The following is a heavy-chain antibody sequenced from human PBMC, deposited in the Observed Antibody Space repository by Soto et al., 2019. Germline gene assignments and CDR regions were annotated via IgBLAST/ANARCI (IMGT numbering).Heavy chain of an antibody. CDR1: GSNRSGH. D-gene: IGHD3-22*01. CDR2: IYYSGST. V-gene: IGHV4-59*01. CDR3: ASSSSGYYRPLSLDY. J-gene: IGHJ4*02. Sequence: GSNRSGHRSWIRQPPGKGLEWIGYIYYSGSTNYNPSLKSRVTISVDTSKNQFSLKLSSVTAADTAVYYCASSSSGYYRPLSLDYWGQGTLVTVS.